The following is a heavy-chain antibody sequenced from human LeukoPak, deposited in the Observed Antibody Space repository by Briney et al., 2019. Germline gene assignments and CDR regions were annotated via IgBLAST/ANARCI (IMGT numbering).Heavy chain of an antibody. J-gene: IGHJ4*02. CDR3: ANGGRSGYYSSPWLFDY. CDR2: INPSGGST. CDR1: GFTFTSYD. V-gene: IGHV3-23*01. D-gene: IGHD3-3*01. Sequence: VGSLRLSCAASGFTFTSYDMHWVRQAPGQGLEWVASINPSGGSTYYADSVKGRFTISRDNSKNTLYLQMNSLRAEDTAVYYCANGGRSGYYSSPWLFDYWGQGTLVTVSS.